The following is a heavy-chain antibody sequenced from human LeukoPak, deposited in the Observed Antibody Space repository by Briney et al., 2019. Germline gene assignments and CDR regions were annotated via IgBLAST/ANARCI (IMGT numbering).Heavy chain of an antibody. J-gene: IGHJ4*02. CDR2: IRSKANSYAP. Sequence: GGSLRLSCAASGFTFSGSAMHWVRQASGKGLEWVGRIRSKANSYAPAYAASVKGRFTISRDDSKNTAYLQMNSLKTEDTAVYYCTSKSGYSSGWDRDYWGQGTLVTVSS. CDR1: GFTFSGSA. CDR3: TSKSGYSSGWDRDY. D-gene: IGHD6-19*01. V-gene: IGHV3-73*01.